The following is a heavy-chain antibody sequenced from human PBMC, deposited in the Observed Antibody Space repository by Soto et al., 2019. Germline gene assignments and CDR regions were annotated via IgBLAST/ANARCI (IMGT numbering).Heavy chain of an antibody. J-gene: IGHJ4*02. CDR1: GYSFTSYD. CDR3: ASGWFGEFVYYFDY. CDR2: ISVYNGNT. D-gene: IGHD3-10*01. Sequence: QVQLEQSGAEVKKPGASVKVSCKASGYSFTSYDISWVREAPGQGIEWMGWISVYNGNTNYAQKLQGRVTMTTDTSTSTAYMELRSLRSDDTAVYYCASGWFGEFVYYFDYWGQGTLVTVSS. V-gene: IGHV1-18*01.